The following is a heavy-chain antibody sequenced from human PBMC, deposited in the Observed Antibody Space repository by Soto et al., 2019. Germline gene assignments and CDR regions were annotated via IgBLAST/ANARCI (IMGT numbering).Heavy chain of an antibody. CDR2: ISYDGHNK. D-gene: IGHD4-17*01. J-gene: IGHJ6*02. V-gene: IGHV3-30*18. CDR1: GFTFTTFG. Sequence: QVQLVESGGGVVQPGGSLRLSCTASGFTFTTFGIHWVRQAPGKGLEWVALISYDGHNKYYSDSVKGRFTISRDNYKNQLSLQMNSLRADDTSVYYGSNELQAYGDSNYYFASRDVCGQGTTVSIS. CDR3: SNELQAYGDSNYYFASRDV.